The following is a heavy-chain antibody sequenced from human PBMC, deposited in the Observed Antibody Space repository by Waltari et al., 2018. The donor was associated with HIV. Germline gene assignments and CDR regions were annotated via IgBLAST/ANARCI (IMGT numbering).Heavy chain of an antibody. J-gene: IGHJ3*02. CDR1: GFTVSSNY. CDR2: IYSGGST. V-gene: IGHV3-66*01. Sequence: EVQLVESGGGLVQPGGSLRLSCAASGFTVSSNYMSWVRQAPGKGLEWVSVIYSGGSTYYADSVKGRFTISRDNSKNTLYLQMNSLRAEDTAVYYCARDPAIAGNDAFDIWGQGTMVTVSS. CDR3: ARDPAIAGNDAFDI. D-gene: IGHD6-13*01.